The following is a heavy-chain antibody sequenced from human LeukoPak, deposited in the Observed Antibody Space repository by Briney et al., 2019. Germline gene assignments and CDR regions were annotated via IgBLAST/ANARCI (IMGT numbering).Heavy chain of an antibody. CDR1: GFTFSSYW. Sequence: GSLRLSCAASGFTFSSYWMSWVRRAPGKGLEWVANIKQDGSEKYYVDSVKGRFTISRDNAKNSLYLQMNSLRAEDTAVYYCARDGSSGWHGAVDYWGQGTLVTVSS. CDR3: ARDGSSGWHGAVDY. CDR2: IKQDGSEK. V-gene: IGHV3-7*01. J-gene: IGHJ4*02. D-gene: IGHD6-19*01.